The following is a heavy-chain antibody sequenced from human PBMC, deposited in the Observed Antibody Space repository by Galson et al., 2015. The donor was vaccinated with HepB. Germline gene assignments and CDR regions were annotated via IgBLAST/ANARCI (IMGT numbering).Heavy chain of an antibody. CDR1: GYSFTSYW. CDR3: ARLAPTFYYDSSGYYYRGYAFDI. CDR2: IDPSDSYT. V-gene: IGHV5-10-1*01. D-gene: IGHD3-22*01. Sequence: VKKPGESLRISCKGSGYSFTSYWISWVRQMPGKGLEWMGRIDPSDSYTNYSPSFQGHVTISADKSISTAYLQWSSLKASDTAMYYCARLAPTFYYDSSGYYYRGYAFDIWGQGTMVTVSS. J-gene: IGHJ3*02.